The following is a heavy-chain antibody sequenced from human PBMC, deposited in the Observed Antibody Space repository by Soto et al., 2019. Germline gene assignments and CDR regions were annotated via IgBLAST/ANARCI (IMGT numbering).Heavy chain of an antibody. J-gene: IGHJ6*02. Sequence: QVQLVQSGAEVQKPGSSVKVSCKASGGTFSRYAISWVRQAPGQGLEWMGGIIPIFGTANYAQKFQGRVTITADESTSTAYMELSSLRSEDTAVYYCARQGAALRDYYYGMDVWGQGTTVTVSS. D-gene: IGHD6-25*01. CDR2: IIPIFGTA. CDR3: ARQGAALRDYYYGMDV. CDR1: GGTFSRYA. V-gene: IGHV1-69*12.